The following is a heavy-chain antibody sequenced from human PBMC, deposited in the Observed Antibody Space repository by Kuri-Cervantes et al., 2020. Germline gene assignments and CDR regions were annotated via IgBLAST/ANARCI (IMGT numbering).Heavy chain of an antibody. CDR3: TRVYNMPFWLFDP. D-gene: IGHD1-1*01. CDR2: ISSSGSTI. V-gene: IGHV3-11*01. J-gene: IGHJ5*02. Sequence: GSLRLSCAASGFTFSDYYMSWIRQAPGKGLEWVSYISSSGSTIYYADSVKGRFTISRDNAKNSLYLQMNSLRAEDTAVYYCTRVYNMPFWLFDPWGQGTLVTVSS. CDR1: GFTFSDYY.